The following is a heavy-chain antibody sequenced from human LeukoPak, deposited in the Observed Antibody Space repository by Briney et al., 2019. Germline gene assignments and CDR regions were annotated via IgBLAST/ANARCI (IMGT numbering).Heavy chain of an antibody. Sequence: GGSLRLSCAASGFTFSSYEMNRVRQAPGKGPEWVAFIRYDGSNTYYADSVKGRFTISRDNSKNTLYLQMKSLKVEDTSVYYCARVEATYYYGSATPYSPYWGQGSLVTVSS. CDR2: IRYDGSNT. CDR3: ARVEATYYYGSATPYSPY. V-gene: IGHV3-30*02. J-gene: IGHJ4*02. CDR1: GFTFSSYE. D-gene: IGHD3-10*01.